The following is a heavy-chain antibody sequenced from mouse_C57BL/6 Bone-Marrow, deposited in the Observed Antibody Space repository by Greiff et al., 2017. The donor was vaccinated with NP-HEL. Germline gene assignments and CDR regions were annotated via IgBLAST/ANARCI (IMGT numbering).Heavy chain of an antibody. CDR3: ASYYGKEGTY. V-gene: IGHV1-69*01. D-gene: IGHD2-1*01. CDR2: IDPSDSYT. J-gene: IGHJ3*01. CDR1: GYTFTSYW. Sequence: VQLQQPGAELVMPGASVKLSCKASGYTFTSYWMHWVKQRPGQGLEWIGEIDPSDSYTNYNQKFKGKSTLTVDKSSSTAYMQLSSLTSEDSAVYYCASYYGKEGTYWGQGTLVTVSA.